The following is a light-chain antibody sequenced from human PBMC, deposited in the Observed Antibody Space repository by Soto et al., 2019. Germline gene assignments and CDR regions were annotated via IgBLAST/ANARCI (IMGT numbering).Light chain of an antibody. J-gene: IGKJ4*01. CDR1: QNINNY. CDR2: GTS. Sequence: DIQMTQSPSSLSASVGDRVTITCRTSQNINNYLNWYQQKPGKAPKVLIYGTSNLQGGVPSRFSGSGSGTDFTLTINSPRPEDFSTYFCQQTYSTPLTFGGGTKVEI. CDR3: QQTYSTPLT. V-gene: IGKV1-39*01.